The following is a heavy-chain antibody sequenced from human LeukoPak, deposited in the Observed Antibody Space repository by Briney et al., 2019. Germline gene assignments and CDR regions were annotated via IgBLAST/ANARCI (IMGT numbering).Heavy chain of an antibody. CDR1: GFTFSSYA. CDR3: AKDRQDIVLMVYAHDAFDI. Sequence: GGSLRLSCAASGFTFSSYAMSWVRQAPGKGLEWVSAISGSGGSTYYADSVKGRFTISRDNSKNTLYLQMNSLRAEDTAVYYCAKDRQDIVLMVYAHDAFDIWGQGTMVTVSS. CDR2: ISGSGGST. V-gene: IGHV3-23*01. J-gene: IGHJ3*02. D-gene: IGHD2-8*01.